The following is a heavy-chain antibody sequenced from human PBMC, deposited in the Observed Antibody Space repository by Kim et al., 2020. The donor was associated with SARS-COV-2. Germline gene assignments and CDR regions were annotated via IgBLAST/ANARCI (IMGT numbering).Heavy chain of an antibody. V-gene: IGHV4-34*01. CDR2: INHSGES. Sequence: SETLSLTCAVFGGSFTDNYWNWVRQAPGRGLEWVGEINHSGESSFNSALKSRLTISVDTSKNQFSVRLSSVTAADTAVYYCARGARHLVESSGWF. CDR1: GGSFTDNY. J-gene: IGHJ5*01. D-gene: IGHD1-1*01. CDR3: ARGARHLVESSGWF.